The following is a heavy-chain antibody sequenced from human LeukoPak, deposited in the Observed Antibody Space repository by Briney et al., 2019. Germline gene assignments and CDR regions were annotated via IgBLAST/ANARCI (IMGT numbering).Heavy chain of an antibody. CDR3: AKSPTDYGDSSFDY. V-gene: IGHV3-23*01. J-gene: IGHJ4*02. D-gene: IGHD4-17*01. CDR1: GFTFSSFG. CDR2: ISGSGGST. Sequence: GGSLRLSCAASGFTFSSFGMSWVRQAPGKGLEWVSAISGSGGSTYYADSVKGRFTISRDNSKNTLYLQMNSLRAEDTAVYYCAKSPTDYGDSSFDYWGQGTLVTVSS.